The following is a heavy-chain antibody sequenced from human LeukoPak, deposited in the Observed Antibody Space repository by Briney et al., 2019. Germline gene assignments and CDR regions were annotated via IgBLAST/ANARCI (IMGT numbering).Heavy chain of an antibody. CDR2: INPNSGGT. Sequence: ASVKVSCKASGYTFTSYGISWVRQAPGQGLEWMGWINPNSGGTNYAQKFQGRVTMTRDTSISTAYMELSRLRSDDTAVYYCARAQSVVAATGDFDYWGQGTLVTVSS. J-gene: IGHJ4*02. V-gene: IGHV1-2*02. CDR3: ARAQSVVAATGDFDY. CDR1: GYTFTSYG. D-gene: IGHD2-15*01.